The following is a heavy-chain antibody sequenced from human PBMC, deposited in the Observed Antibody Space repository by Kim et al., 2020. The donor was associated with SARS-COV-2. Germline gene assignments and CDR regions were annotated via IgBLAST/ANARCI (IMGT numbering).Heavy chain of an antibody. CDR3: TTGGLGWYGMDV. Sequence: AYAASVKGRFTISRDDSKNTAYLQMNSLKTEDTAVYYCTTGGLGWYGMDVWGQGTTVTVSS. J-gene: IGHJ6*02. D-gene: IGHD2-15*01. V-gene: IGHV3-73*01.